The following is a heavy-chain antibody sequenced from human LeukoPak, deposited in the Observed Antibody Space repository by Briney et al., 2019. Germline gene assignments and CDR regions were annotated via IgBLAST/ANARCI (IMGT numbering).Heavy chain of an antibody. J-gene: IGHJ6*02. CDR2: INAGNGNT. CDR1: GYTFTSYA. D-gene: IGHD3-3*01. V-gene: IGHV1-3*01. CDR3: ASDRRITIRNYYYYGMDV. Sequence: ASVKVSCKASGYTFTSYAMHWVRQAPGQRLEWMGWINAGNGNTKYSQKFQGRVTITRDTSASTAYMELSSLRSEDTAVYYCASDRRITIRNYYYYGMDVWGQGTTVTVSS.